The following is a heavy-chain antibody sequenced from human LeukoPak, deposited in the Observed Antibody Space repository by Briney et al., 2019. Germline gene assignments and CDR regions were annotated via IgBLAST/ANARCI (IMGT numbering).Heavy chain of an antibody. CDR2: IKQDGSEQ. CDR1: GFTFSRYW. CDR3: ARAVFGYSQDAVFDI. D-gene: IGHD6-13*01. Sequence: SGGSLRLSCAASGFTFSRYWMSRVRQAPGKGLEWVASIKQDGSEQYYVDSVEGRITISRDNAKNSLSLQMNSLRTEDTAVYYCARAVFGYSQDAVFDIWGQGTMVTVSS. V-gene: IGHV3-7*01. J-gene: IGHJ3*02.